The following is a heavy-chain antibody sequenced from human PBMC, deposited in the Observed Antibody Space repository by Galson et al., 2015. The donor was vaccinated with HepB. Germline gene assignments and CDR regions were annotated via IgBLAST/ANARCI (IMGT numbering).Heavy chain of an antibody. Sequence: SVKVSCKASGYTFTSYYMFWVRQAPGQGLEWMGLIDPNGDSATYSQKFQGTVTMTRDTSTSTVYMELSSLRSEDTAVYYCARYSSTMAFDYWGQGTLVTVSS. CDR1: GYTFTSYY. V-gene: IGHV1-46*01. D-gene: IGHD2-2*01. CDR3: ARYSSTMAFDY. J-gene: IGHJ4*02. CDR2: IDPNGDSA.